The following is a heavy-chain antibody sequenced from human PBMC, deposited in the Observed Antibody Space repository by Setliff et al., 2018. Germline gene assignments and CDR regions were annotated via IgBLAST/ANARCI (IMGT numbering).Heavy chain of an antibody. CDR2: ISAYNGYI. D-gene: IGHD2-2*01. Sequence: GASVKVSCKAFGYTFAKYGTSWVRQAPGQGLEWMGWISAYNGYIIYAQKLQGRVTMTTDTSTSTAYMEVRSLRSDDTAVYYCARAPGTVVVPASRSAFDIWGQGTMVTVSS. CDR1: GYTFAKYG. V-gene: IGHV1-18*01. J-gene: IGHJ3*02. CDR3: ARAPGTVVVPASRSAFDI.